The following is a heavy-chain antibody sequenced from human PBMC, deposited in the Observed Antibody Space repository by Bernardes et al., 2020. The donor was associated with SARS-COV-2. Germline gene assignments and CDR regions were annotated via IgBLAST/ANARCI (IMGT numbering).Heavy chain of an antibody. CDR2: IYWDDDK. V-gene: IGHV2-5*02. CDR1: GFSLTTSGVT. J-gene: IGHJ2*01. Sequence: YGPPRVKPTQTLTLTCTFSGFSLTTSGVTVGWIRQPPGKALEWLALIYWDDDKRYSPSLKSRLTITKDTSKNQVFLTMTNMDPVDTATYYCAHSWYYDSGRWYFDVWGRGTLVTVS. CDR3: AHSWYYDSGRWYFDV. D-gene: IGHD3-22*01.